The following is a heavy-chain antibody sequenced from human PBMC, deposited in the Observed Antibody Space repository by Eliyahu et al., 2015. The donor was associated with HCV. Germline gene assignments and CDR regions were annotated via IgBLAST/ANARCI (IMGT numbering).Heavy chain of an antibody. D-gene: IGHD3-22*01. CDR2: XYFXGRX. Sequence: QLQLQESGPGLVKPSETLSLTCTVSGDSIXSSSYSWGWIRQPPGKGLEWIGIXYFXGRXNYNPSLKSRVTISVDTSKNQFSLKXTSVTAADTAVYYCARQTVTMIVMIPLAYGMDVWGPGTTVTVSS. CDR3: ARQTVTMIVMIPLAYGMDV. CDR1: GDSIXSSSYS. J-gene: IGHJ6*02. V-gene: IGHV4-39*01.